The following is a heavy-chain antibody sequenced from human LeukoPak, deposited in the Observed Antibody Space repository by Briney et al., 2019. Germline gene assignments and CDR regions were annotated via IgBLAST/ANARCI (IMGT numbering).Heavy chain of an antibody. V-gene: IGHV1-2*02. D-gene: IGHD3-16*02. Sequence: ASVKVSCKASGYTLTGYYMHWVRQAPGQGLEWMGWINPNSGGTNYAQKFQGRVTMTRDTSISTAYMELSRLRSDDTAVYYCASPDQAHYDYVWGSYRYDYWGQGTLVTVSS. J-gene: IGHJ4*02. CDR1: GYTLTGYY. CDR3: ASPDQAHYDYVWGSYRYDY. CDR2: INPNSGGT.